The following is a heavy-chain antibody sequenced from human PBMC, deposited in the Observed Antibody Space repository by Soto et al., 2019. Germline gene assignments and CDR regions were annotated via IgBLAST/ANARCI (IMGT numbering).Heavy chain of an antibody. Sequence: ASVKVSCKASGGTFSSYAISWVRQAPGQGLEWMGGIIPIFGTANYAQKFQGRVTITADESTSTAYMELSSLRSEDTAVYYCSRDPSFEVVIRFDPWGQGTLVTVSS. D-gene: IGHD3-3*01. CDR3: SRDPSFEVVIRFDP. CDR2: IIPIFGTA. J-gene: IGHJ5*02. CDR1: GGTFSSYA. V-gene: IGHV1-69*13.